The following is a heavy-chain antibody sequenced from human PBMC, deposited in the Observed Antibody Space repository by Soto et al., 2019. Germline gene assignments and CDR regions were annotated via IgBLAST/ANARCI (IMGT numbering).Heavy chain of an antibody. V-gene: IGHV1-8*02. CDR1: GGTFSSYA. CDR2: MNPNSGNT. Sequence: ASVKVSCKASGGTFSSYAISWVRQATGQGLEWMGRMNPNSGNTGYAQKFQGRVTMTRNTSISTAYMELSSLRSEDTAVYYCARGGVLTGIAAAGLPYYYYGMDVWGQGTTVTVSS. D-gene: IGHD6-13*01. CDR3: ARGGVLTGIAAAGLPYYYYGMDV. J-gene: IGHJ6*02.